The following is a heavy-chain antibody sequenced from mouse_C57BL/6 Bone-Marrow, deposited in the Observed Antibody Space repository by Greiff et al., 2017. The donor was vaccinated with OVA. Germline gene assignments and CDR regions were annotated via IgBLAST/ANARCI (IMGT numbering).Heavy chain of an antibody. D-gene: IGHD2-2*01. CDR3: ARLGGGYTRDY. Sequence: QVQLQQPGTELVKPGASVKLSCKASGYPFTSYWMHWVKQRPGNGLEWIGNINPSNGGTNYNEKFKSKATLTVDKSSSTAYMQLSSRTSEDSAVYYCARLGGGYTRDYWGQGTSVTVSS. CDR1: GYPFTSYW. V-gene: IGHV1-53*01. J-gene: IGHJ4*01. CDR2: INPSNGGT.